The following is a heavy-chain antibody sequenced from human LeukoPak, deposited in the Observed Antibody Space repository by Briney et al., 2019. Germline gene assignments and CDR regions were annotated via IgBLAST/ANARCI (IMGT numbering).Heavy chain of an antibody. CDR1: GFTFSSYA. J-gene: IGHJ4*02. CDR2: ISGSGGST. Sequence: GGSLRLSCAASGFTFSSYAMSWVRQAPGKGLEWVSAISGSGGSTYYGDSVKGRFTISRDNSKNTLYLQMNSLRAEDTAVYYCAKDQEMATIEGSPNDYWGQGTLVTVSS. CDR3: AKDQEMATIEGSPNDY. V-gene: IGHV3-23*01. D-gene: IGHD5-24*01.